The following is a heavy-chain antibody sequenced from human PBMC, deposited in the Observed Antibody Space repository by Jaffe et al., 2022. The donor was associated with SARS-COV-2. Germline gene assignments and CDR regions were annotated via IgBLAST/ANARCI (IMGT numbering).Heavy chain of an antibody. CDR3: ARDVYGGALWD. CDR1: GFSFSSYN. J-gene: IGHJ4*02. Sequence: EVQLVESGGDLVQPGGSLRLSCEVSGFSFSSYNMAWVRQAPGKRLEWVSTIRSDSSAIYYADSVRGRFTMSRDNAENSLSLQMNSLRVDDTAVYYCARDVYGGALWDWGRGTLVTVSA. CDR2: IRSDSSAI. V-gene: IGHV3-48*04. D-gene: IGHD4-17*01.